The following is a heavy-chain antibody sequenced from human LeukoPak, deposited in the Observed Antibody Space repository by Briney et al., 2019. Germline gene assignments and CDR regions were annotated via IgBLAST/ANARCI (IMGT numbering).Heavy chain of an antibody. CDR2: INPNSGGT. D-gene: IGHD5-24*01. V-gene: IGHV1-2*02. CDR3: ARARRDGYGSWFDP. Sequence: VASVKVSCKASGYTFTGYYMHWVRQAPGQGLEWMGWINPNSGGTNYAQKFQGRVTMTRDTSISTAYMELSRLRSDDTAVYYCARARRDGYGSWFDPWGQGTLVTVSS. J-gene: IGHJ5*02. CDR1: GYTFTGYY.